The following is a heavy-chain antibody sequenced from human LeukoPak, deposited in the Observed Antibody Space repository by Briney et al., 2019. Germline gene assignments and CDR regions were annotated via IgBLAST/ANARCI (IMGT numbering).Heavy chain of an antibody. CDR3: ARGGYCSSTSCYLDI. J-gene: IGHJ3*02. Sequence: KPSETLSLTCAVYGGSFSGYYWSWIRQPPGKGLERIGEINHSGSTNYNPSLKSRVTISVDTSKNQFSLKLSSVTAADTAVYYCARGGYCSSTSCYLDIWGQGTMVTVSS. V-gene: IGHV4-34*01. D-gene: IGHD2-2*01. CDR2: INHSGST. CDR1: GGSFSGYY.